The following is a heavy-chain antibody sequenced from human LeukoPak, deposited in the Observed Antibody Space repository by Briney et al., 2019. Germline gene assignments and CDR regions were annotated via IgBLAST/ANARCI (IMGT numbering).Heavy chain of an antibody. J-gene: IGHJ4*02. CDR1: GFTFSSYS. Sequence: GGSLRLSCAASGFTFSSYSMNWVRQAPGKGLEWVSSISSSSSYIYYADSVKGRFTISRDNAKNSLYLQMNSLKAEDTAVYYCARGWFGEFYPYYFDYWGQGTLVTVSS. V-gene: IGHV3-21*01. CDR2: ISSSSSYI. D-gene: IGHD3-10*01. CDR3: ARGWFGEFYPYYFDY.